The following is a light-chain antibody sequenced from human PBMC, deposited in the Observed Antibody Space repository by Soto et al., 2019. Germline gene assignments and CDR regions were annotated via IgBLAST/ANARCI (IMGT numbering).Light chain of an antibody. CDR2: TTN. V-gene: IGLV1-44*01. CDR1: SSNIGTSS. J-gene: IGLJ1*01. CDR3: AAWDDSLNGHV. Sequence: QSVLTQPHSASGTPGQRVTISCSGSSSNIGTSSVHWFQQLPGTAPKLLLSTTNQRPSGVPERFSGSKSGTSASLAISGLQYEDEAAYYCAAWDDSLNGHVFGTGTKLTVL.